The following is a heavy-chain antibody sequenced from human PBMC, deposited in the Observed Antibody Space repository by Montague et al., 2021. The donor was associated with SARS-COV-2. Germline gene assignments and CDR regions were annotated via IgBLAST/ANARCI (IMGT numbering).Heavy chain of an antibody. V-gene: IGHV6-1*01. CDR1: GDSVSSNTAT. D-gene: IGHD2-15*01. CDR3: ARTTTRMLYPENAFDI. CDR2: TYYMSKWYH. J-gene: IGHJ3*02. Sequence: CAISGDSVSSNTATWNWIRQSPSRGLEWLGRTYYMSKWYHDYAIXLKSRITINPDTSKNQFSLQLSSVAPEDTAVFYCARTTTRMLYPENAFDIWGQGTMVTVSS.